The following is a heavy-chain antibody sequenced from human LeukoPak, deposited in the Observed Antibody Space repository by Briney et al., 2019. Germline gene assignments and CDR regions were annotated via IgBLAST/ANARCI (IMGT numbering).Heavy chain of an antibody. D-gene: IGHD6-13*01. CDR2: IYTSGST. J-gene: IGHJ5*02. CDR1: GGSISSYY. V-gene: IGHV4-4*07. Sequence: PSETLSLTCTVSGGSISSYYWSWIRQPAGKGLEWIGRIYTSGSTNYNPSLKSRVTMSVDTSKNQFSLKLSSVTAADTAVYYCARVVLVVDSSSWHGGRWFDPWGQGTLVTVSS. CDR3: ARVVLVVDSSSWHGGRWFDP.